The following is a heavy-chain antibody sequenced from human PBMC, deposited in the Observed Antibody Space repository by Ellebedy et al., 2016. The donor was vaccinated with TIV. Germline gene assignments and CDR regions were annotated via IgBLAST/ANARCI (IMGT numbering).Heavy chain of an antibody. D-gene: IGHD3-10*01. CDR3: AKEGGHGSGSYLLYYYYGMDV. V-gene: IGHV3-30*02. CDR1: GFIFSNFG. J-gene: IGHJ6*02. CDR2: MGSDGRNK. Sequence: GESLKISCATSGFIFSNFGMHWVRQGPDKGLEWVAFMGSDGRNKYYAASVKGRFTISRDHAKNTLFLQMKGLRVEDTAMYYCAKEGGHGSGSYLLYYYYGMDVWGQGTTVTVSS.